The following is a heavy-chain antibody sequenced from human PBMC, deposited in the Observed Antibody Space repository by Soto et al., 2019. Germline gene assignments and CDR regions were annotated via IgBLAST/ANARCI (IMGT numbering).Heavy chain of an antibody. J-gene: IGHJ6*02. CDR3: XXXXXXXXXXXX. CDR2: IYSGGST. CDR1: GFTVSSNY. V-gene: IGHV3-53*01. Sequence: EVQLVESGGGLIQPGGSLRLSCAASGFTVSSNYMSWVRQAPGKGLEWVSVIYSGGSTYYADSVKGRFTISRDNSKNTLYLXXXXXXXXXXXXXXXXXXXXXXXXXXXWGQGTTVTVSS.